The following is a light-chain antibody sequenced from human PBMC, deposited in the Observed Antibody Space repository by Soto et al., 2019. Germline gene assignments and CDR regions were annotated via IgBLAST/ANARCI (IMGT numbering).Light chain of an antibody. CDR2: GAS. J-gene: IGKJ5*01. CDR3: QQYGTSPIT. CDR1: QSVSSR. Sequence: ETVLTQSTGTLSLSPGERATLSCRASQSVSSRLAWYQHKPGQAPRRLISGASSRATGIPDRFSGSGSGTDFTLTISRLEPEDFALYYCQQYGTSPITFGQGTRLEIK. V-gene: IGKV3-20*01.